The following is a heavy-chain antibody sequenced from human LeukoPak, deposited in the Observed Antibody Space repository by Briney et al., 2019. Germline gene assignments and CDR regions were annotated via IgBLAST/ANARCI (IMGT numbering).Heavy chain of an antibody. Sequence: GGSLRLSCAASGFTFSTCGMHWVRQAPGKGLEWVAFINDGGIKKDYADSVKGRLTISRDTSKNTLYLQMNSLRVEDTAVYYCVKDFHNSWTFDYWGQGTLVIVSS. CDR3: VKDFHNSWTFDY. CDR2: INDGGIKK. V-gene: IGHV3-30*02. CDR1: GFTFSTCG. J-gene: IGHJ4*02. D-gene: IGHD6-13*01.